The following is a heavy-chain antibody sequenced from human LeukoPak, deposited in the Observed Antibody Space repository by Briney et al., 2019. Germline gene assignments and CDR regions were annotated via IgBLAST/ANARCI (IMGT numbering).Heavy chain of an antibody. CDR2: IRNDGSTK. D-gene: IGHD6-13*01. J-gene: IGHJ2*01. Sequence: GGSLSLSCAASGFTFKTYGLHWVRQAPGKGLEWVAFIRNDGSTKYYADSVKGRFTISRGNSKNTLYLDMNSLTIEETAVYYCAKVHTSSWGFFEVWGRGAPVTVSS. V-gene: IGHV3-30*02. CDR1: GFTFKTYG. CDR3: AKVHTSSWGFFEV.